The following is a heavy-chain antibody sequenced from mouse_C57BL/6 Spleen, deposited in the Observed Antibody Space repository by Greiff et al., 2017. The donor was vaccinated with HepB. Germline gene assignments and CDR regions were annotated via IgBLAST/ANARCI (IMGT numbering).Heavy chain of an antibody. D-gene: IGHD1-1*02. CDR1: GFTFSDYY. CDR2: INYDGSST. Sequence: EVMLVESEGGLVQPGSSMKLSCTASGFTFSDYYMAWVRQVPEKGLEWVANINYDGSSTYYLDSLKSRFIISRDNAKNILYLQMSSLKSEDTATYYCARDNGWVDYWGQGTTLTVSS. V-gene: IGHV5-16*01. J-gene: IGHJ2*01. CDR3: ARDNGWVDY.